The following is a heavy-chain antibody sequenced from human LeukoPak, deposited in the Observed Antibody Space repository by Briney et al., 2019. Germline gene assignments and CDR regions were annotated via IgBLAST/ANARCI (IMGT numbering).Heavy chain of an antibody. V-gene: IGHV1-8*03. CDR2: MNYNSGDT. J-gene: IGHJ4*02. D-gene: IGHD3-10*01. Sequence: WASLKVSCKASGATFSSYDINWVRQAPGQGLEWMGWMNYNSGDTGYTPRLKGSVTITRDTSISTAFMELCSLRSEDTAEYYCERGLYGTGSHFDLWGQGTLLTVPS. CDR1: GATFSSYD. CDR3: ERGLYGTGSHFDL.